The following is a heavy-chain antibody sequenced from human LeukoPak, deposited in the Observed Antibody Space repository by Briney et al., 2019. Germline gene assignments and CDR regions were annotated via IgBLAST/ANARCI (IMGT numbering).Heavy chain of an antibody. Sequence: GRSLRLSCAASGFTVSSNEMSWVRQAPGKGLEWVSSISGGSTYYADSRKGRFTISRDNSKNTLHLQMNSLRAEDTAVYYCARTAVFWNDEALFDYWGQGTLVTVSS. D-gene: IGHD1-1*01. J-gene: IGHJ4*02. CDR2: ISGGST. V-gene: IGHV3-38-3*01. CDR1: GFTVSSNE. CDR3: ARTAVFWNDEALFDY.